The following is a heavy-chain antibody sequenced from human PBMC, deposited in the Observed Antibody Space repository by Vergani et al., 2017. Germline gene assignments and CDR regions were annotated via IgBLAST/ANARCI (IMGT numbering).Heavy chain of an antibody. D-gene: IGHD2-2*01. Sequence: QVQLQQWGAGLLKPSETLSLTCAVYGGSFSGYYWSWIRQPPGKGLEWMGEINPSGRTNYNPSLKSRVTISVDTSKNQFSLKLSSVTAADTAVYYCARGRLDFAGSSTIYYYMDVWGKGTTVTVSS. V-gene: IGHV4-34*01. CDR2: INPSGRT. J-gene: IGHJ6*03. CDR3: ARGRLDFAGSSTIYYYMDV. CDR1: GGSFSGYY.